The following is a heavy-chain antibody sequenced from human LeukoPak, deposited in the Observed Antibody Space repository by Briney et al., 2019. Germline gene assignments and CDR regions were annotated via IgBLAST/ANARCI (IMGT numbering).Heavy chain of an antibody. D-gene: IGHD1-1*01. CDR2: IYSGGST. CDR3: ARTSTEFDY. J-gene: IGHJ4*02. CDR1: GFTVSSNY. Sequence: WGSLRLSCAASGFTVSSNYMSWVRQAPGKGLEWVSVIYSGGSTYYADSVKGRFTISRDNSKNTMYLQMNSLTAEDTAVYYCARTSTEFDYWGQGTLVTVSS. V-gene: IGHV3-66*01.